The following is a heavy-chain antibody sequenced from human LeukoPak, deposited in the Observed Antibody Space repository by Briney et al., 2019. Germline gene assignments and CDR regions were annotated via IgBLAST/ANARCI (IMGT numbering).Heavy chain of an antibody. CDR2: IYYTGRT. J-gene: IGHJ3*02. CDR1: GGSFINYY. CDR3: ARLFDYDNSGDPDTFDI. D-gene: IGHD3-22*01. V-gene: IGHV4-59*07. Sequence: PSDTLSLTCTVSGGSFINYYWTWIRQPPGKGLEWIAFIYYTGRTRYNPSLQSRVTISLDTSKNHFSLQLRSVTAADTAVYYCARLFDYDNSGDPDTFDIWGQGTTVSVSS.